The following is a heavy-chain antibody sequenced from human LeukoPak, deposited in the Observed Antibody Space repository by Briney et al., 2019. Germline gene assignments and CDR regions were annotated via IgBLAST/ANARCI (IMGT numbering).Heavy chain of an antibody. D-gene: IGHD1-14*01. Sequence: SETLSLTCTVSGGSISSYYWNWIRQPPGKGLEWIGYIYYSGSTNYNPSLKSRVTISVDTSKNQFSLKLSSVTAADAAVYYCARNLYGMDVWGRGTTVTVSS. CDR2: IYYSGST. V-gene: IGHV4-59*01. CDR3: ARNLYGMDV. J-gene: IGHJ6*02. CDR1: GGSISSYY.